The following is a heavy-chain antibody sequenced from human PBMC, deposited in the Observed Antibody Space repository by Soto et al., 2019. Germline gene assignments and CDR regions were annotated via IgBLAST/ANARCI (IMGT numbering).Heavy chain of an antibody. D-gene: IGHD6-19*01. Sequence: QVQLVQSGAEVKKPGSSVKVSCKASGGTFSSYTISWVRQAPGQGLEWMGRIIPFLDIANYAQKFQGRVTITADKSTSTAYMELSSLRSEDTAVYYCAFAGAAVAGNLDLWGRGTLVTVSS. CDR1: GGTFSSYT. CDR3: AFAGAAVAGNLDL. CDR2: IIPFLDIA. V-gene: IGHV1-69*02. J-gene: IGHJ2*01.